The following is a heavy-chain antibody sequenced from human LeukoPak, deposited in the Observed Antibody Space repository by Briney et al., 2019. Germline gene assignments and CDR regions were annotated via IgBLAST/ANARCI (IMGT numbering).Heavy chain of an antibody. D-gene: IGHD3-10*01. J-gene: IGHJ5*02. V-gene: IGHV4-34*01. CDR1: GLSFSGYY. CDR2: INHSGST. Sequence: SSETLSLTCAVYGLSFSGYYWSWIRQPPGKGLEWIGEINHSGSTNYNPSLKNRVTISVDTYKNQFSLKLSFVTAADTDVYYCARQRGSALASTHHCWFDPWGQGTLVTVSS. CDR3: ARQRGSALASTHHCWFDP.